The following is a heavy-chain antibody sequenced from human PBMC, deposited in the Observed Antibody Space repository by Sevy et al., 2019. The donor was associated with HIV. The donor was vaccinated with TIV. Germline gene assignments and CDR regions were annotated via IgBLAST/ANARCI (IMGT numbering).Heavy chain of an antibody. CDR2: ISSSGSTI. Sequence: GGSLRLSCAASGFTFSDYYMSWIRQAPGKGLEWGSYISSSGSTIYYADSVKGRFTISRDNAKNSLYQQMNSLRAEDTAVYYCARANYGDYEYYFDYWGQGTLVTVSS. J-gene: IGHJ4*02. D-gene: IGHD4-17*01. V-gene: IGHV3-11*01. CDR3: ARANYGDYEYYFDY. CDR1: GFTFSDYY.